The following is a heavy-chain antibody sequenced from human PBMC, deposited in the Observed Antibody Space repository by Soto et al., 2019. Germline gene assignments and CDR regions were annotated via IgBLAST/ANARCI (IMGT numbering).Heavy chain of an antibody. CDR1: GFTFSDYY. J-gene: IGHJ4*02. D-gene: IGHD3-22*01. Sequence: GGSLRLSCAASGFTFSDYYMSWIRQAPGKGLEWVSYISSSSSYTNYADSVKGRFTISRDNAKNSLYLQMNSLRAEDTAVYYCARDLPYDSSGSDYWGQGTLVTVSS. CDR3: ARDLPYDSSGSDY. V-gene: IGHV3-11*05. CDR2: ISSSSSYT.